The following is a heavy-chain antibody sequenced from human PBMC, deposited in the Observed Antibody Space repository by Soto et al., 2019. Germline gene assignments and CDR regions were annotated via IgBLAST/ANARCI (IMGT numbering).Heavy chain of an antibody. V-gene: IGHV1-69*12. Sequence: QVQLVQSWAEVKKPGASVKVSCMASGGTFSSYAISWVRQSPGQGLEWMGGILPIFGTANYAQKFQGRVTITADDSTSTADMELSSLRSEDTAVYYCASGLSPDNDYGMDVWGQGPTVTVSS. CDR1: GGTFSSYA. J-gene: IGHJ6*02. D-gene: IGHD1-1*01. CDR3: ASGLSPDNDYGMDV. CDR2: ILPIFGTA.